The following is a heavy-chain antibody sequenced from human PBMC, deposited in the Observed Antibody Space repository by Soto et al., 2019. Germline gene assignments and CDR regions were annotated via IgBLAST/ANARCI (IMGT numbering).Heavy chain of an antibody. Sequence: QVQLQESGPGLVKPSQTLSLTCTVSGGSISSGDYYWSWIRQPPGKGLEWIGYIYYSGSTYYNPSLKSRVTISVDTSKNQFSLKLSSVTAADTVVYYCARAAFGVVTAPYYYYGMDVWGQGTTVTVSS. V-gene: IGHV4-30-4*01. CDR2: IYYSGST. CDR1: GGSISSGDYY. CDR3: ARAAFGVVTAPYYYYGMDV. D-gene: IGHD2-21*02. J-gene: IGHJ6*02.